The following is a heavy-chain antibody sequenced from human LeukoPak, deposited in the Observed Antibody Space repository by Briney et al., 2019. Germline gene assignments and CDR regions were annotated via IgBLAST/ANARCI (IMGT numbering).Heavy chain of an antibody. V-gene: IGHV1-2*02. CDR3: ASRGGYCGGGTCYS. CDR1: GYTFIGYY. D-gene: IGHD2-15*01. Sequence: ASVKVSCKASGYTFIGYYIHWVRQAPGQGLEWMGWINPKSGGTNYAQNFQGRVTMTRDTSISTAYMELSSLRSDDTAVYYCASRGGYCGGGTCYSWGQGTLVTVSS. CDR2: INPKSGGT. J-gene: IGHJ4*02.